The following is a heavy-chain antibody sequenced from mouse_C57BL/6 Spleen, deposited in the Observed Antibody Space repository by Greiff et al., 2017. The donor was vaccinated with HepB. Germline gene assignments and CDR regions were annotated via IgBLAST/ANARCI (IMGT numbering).Heavy chain of an antibody. CDR3: ARMALLSSYSYWYFDV. J-gene: IGHJ1*03. Sequence: QVQLKESGPGILQPSQTLSLTCSFSGFSLSTFGMGVGWIRQPSGKGLEWLAHIWWDDDKYYNPALKSRLTISKDTSKNQVFLKIANVDTADTATYYCARMALLSSYSYWYFDVWGTGTTVTVSS. V-gene: IGHV8-8*01. D-gene: IGHD1-1*01. CDR1: GFSLSTFGMG. CDR2: IWWDDDK.